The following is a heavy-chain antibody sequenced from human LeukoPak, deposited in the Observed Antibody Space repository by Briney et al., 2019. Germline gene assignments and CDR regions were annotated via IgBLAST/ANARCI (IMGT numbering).Heavy chain of an antibody. CDR1: GGSISSGDNY. CDR3: ARIIAAASTLWFDP. D-gene: IGHD6-13*01. Sequence: SQTLPLTCTVSGGSISSGDNYWSWIRQPPGKGLEWIGEINHSGSTNYNPSLKSRVTISVDTSKNQFSLKLSSVTAADTAVYYCARIIAAASTLWFDPWGQGTLVTVSS. CDR2: INHSGST. J-gene: IGHJ5*02. V-gene: IGHV4-30-4*08.